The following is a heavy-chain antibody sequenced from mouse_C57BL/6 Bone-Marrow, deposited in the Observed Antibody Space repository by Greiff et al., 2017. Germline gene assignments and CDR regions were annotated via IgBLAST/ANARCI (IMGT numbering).Heavy chain of an antibody. D-gene: IGHD4-1*01. CDR2: ISSGGSYT. CDR3: AWDWYFDV. CDR1: GFTFSSYG. J-gene: IGHJ1*03. V-gene: IGHV5-6*01. Sequence: EVNLVESGGDLVKPGGSLKLSCAASGFTFSSYGMSWVRQTPDKRLEWVATISSGGSYTYYPDSVKGRFTISRDNAKNTLYLQMSSLKSEDTAMYYCAWDWYFDVWGTGTTVTVSS.